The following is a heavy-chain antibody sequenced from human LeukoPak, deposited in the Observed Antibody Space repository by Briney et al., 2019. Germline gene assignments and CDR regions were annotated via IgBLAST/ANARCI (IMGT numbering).Heavy chain of an antibody. J-gene: IGHJ4*02. CDR2: IYYSGSI. V-gene: IGHV4-38-2*02. Sequence: SETLSLTCAVSGYSISSGYYWGWIRQPPGKGLEWIGSIYYSGSIYYNPSLKSRVTISVDTSKNQFSLKLSSVTAADTDIYYCARDLWGSGSYYNVPLDYWGQGTLVTVSS. CDR3: ARDLWGSGSYYNVPLDY. D-gene: IGHD3-10*01. CDR1: GYSISSGYY.